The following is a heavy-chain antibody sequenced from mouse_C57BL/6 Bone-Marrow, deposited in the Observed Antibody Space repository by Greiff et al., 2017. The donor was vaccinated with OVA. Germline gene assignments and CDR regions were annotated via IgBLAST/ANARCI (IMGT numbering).Heavy chain of an antibody. CDR1: GYTFTSYG. V-gene: IGHV1-81*01. J-gene: IGHJ3*01. Sequence: QVQLQQSGAELARPGASVKLSCKASGYTFTSYGISWVKQRTGQGLEWIGEIYPRSGNTYYNEKFKGKATLTADKSSSTAYMELRSLTSEDSAVYFCASPLGLFAYWGQGTLVTVSA. D-gene: IGHD4-1*01. CDR3: ASPLGLFAY. CDR2: IYPRSGNT.